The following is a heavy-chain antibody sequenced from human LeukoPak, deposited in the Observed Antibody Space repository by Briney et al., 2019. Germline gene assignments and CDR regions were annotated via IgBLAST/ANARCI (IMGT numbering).Heavy chain of an antibody. CDR1: GVSISSGSYY. CDR2: MHYTGST. J-gene: IGHJ4*02. Sequence: PSETLSLTCTVSGVSISSGSYYWAWIRQPPGEGLEWIGSMHYTGSTYYNPSLKTRVTISVDTSKNQLSLKLRSVPAADTAVYYCARRDYFASWGRGTLVTVSS. CDR3: ARRDYFAS. V-gene: IGHV4-39*01.